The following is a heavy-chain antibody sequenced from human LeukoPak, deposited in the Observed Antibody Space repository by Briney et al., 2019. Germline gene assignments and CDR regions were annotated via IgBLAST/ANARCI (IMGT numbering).Heavy chain of an antibody. Sequence: GGSLRLSCAASGFTFSSYAMSWVRQAPGKGLEWVSDISGGGGSTFYADSVKGRFTISRDNSKNTLYLQMHSLRAEDTAVYYCARDRDPYFDYLWGSYRPSYFDDWGQGTLVTVSS. CDR3: ARDRDPYFDYLWGSYRPSYFDD. V-gene: IGHV3-23*01. CDR2: ISGGGGST. J-gene: IGHJ4*02. D-gene: IGHD3-16*02. CDR1: GFTFSSYA.